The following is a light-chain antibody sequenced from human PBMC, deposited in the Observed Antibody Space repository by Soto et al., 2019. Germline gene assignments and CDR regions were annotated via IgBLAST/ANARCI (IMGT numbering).Light chain of an antibody. Sequence: AIQWTQSPSSLSASLGDRVTITCRASQGISSALAWYQQKPGKAPKLLIYDASSLESGVPSRFSGSGSGTDFTLTISSLQPEDFATYYCQQFNSYPQGFTFGPGTKVDIK. CDR1: QGISSA. V-gene: IGKV1-13*02. CDR3: QQFNSYPQGFT. J-gene: IGKJ3*01. CDR2: DAS.